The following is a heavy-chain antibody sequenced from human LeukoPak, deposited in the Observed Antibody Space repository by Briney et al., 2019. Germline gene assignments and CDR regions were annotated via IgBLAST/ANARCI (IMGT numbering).Heavy chain of an antibody. CDR1: GGSISSGDYY. CDR3: ARERLRFLEWLPGGFDH. Sequence: PSETLSLTCTVSGGSISSGDYYWSWIRQPPGKGLEWIGYIYYSGSTYYNPSLRSRVTISVDTSKNQFSLKLSSVTAADTAVYYCARERLRFLEWLPGGFDHWGQGTLVTVSS. V-gene: IGHV4-30-4*08. J-gene: IGHJ4*02. CDR2: IYYSGST. D-gene: IGHD3-3*01.